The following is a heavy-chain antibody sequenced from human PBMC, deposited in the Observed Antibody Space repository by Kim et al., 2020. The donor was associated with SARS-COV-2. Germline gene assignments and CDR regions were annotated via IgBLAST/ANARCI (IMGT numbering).Heavy chain of an antibody. CDR2: GDT. J-gene: IGHJ4*02. Sequence: GDTDYAQNFQGRVTMTRDTSITTAYMEMNSLTSDDTAVYFCVRELKSGGCWGQGTLVTVSS. CDR3: VRELKSGGC. D-gene: IGHD1-26*01. V-gene: IGHV1-2*02.